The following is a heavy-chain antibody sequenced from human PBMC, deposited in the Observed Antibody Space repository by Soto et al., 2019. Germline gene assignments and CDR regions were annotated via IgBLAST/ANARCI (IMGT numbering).Heavy chain of an antibody. CDR3: ARHGVSSIAVNAFDY. CDR1: GGSISSSSYY. Sequence: SSETLSLTYTVSGGSISSSSYYWGWIRQPPGKGLEWIGSIYYSGSTYYNPSLKSRVTISVDTSKNQFSLKLSSVTAADTAVYYCARHGVSSIAVNAFDYWGQGTLVTVSS. J-gene: IGHJ4*02. D-gene: IGHD6-6*01. V-gene: IGHV4-39*01. CDR2: IYYSGST.